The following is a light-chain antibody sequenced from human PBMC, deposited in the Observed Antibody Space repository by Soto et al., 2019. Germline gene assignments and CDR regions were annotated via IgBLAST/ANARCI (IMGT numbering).Light chain of an antibody. CDR1: SSNIGSNA. Sequence: QSVLAQPPSASGTPGQTATISCSGTSSNIGSNAVNWYQQLPGTAPKLLIYSNNQRPSGVPDRFSGSKYGTSASLAITGLQSEDEADYYCATWDDSLNAYAFGTGTKVTVL. CDR2: SNN. V-gene: IGLV1-44*01. CDR3: ATWDDSLNAYA. J-gene: IGLJ1*01.